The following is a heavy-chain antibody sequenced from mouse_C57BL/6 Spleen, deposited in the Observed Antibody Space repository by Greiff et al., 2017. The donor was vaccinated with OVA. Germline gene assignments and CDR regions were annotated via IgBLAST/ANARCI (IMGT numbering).Heavy chain of an antibody. V-gene: IGHV1-72*01. CDR2: IDPSGGST. Sequence: VKLQQPGPELVKPGASVKLSCKASGYTFTSYDMHWVKQRPGRGLEWIGRIDPSGGSTKYNEKFKSKATLTVDTPSSTAYMQLSSLPSEDSAVYYCARARITSVGGYCDFWGTGTTVTVSA. CDR1: GYTFTSYD. J-gene: IGHJ1*03. CDR3: ARARITSVGGYCDF. D-gene: IGHD1-1*01.